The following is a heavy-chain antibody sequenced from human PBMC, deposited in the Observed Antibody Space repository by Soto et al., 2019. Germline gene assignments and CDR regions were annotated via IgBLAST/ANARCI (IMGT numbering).Heavy chain of an antibody. Sequence: GESLKISCKTSGYNFTGYWIGLVRQMPGKGLEWLGIIFPVDSDTKYSPSFQGQVIISADKSIRTAYLQWSSLKASDTAIYYCARQSGMDVWGQGTTVTVSS. D-gene: IGHD5-12*01. CDR1: GYNFTGYW. CDR3: ARQSGMDV. V-gene: IGHV5-51*01. J-gene: IGHJ6*02. CDR2: IFPVDSDT.